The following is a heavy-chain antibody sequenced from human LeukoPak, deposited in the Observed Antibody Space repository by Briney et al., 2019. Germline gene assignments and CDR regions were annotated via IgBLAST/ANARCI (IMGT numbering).Heavy chain of an antibody. V-gene: IGHV3-30-3*01. J-gene: IGHJ4*02. D-gene: IGHD1-14*01. Sequence: PGGSLRLSCAASGFTFSSYAMHWVRQAPGKGLEWVAVISYDGSNKYYADSVKGRFTISRDNARNSLYLQMNSLRAEDTAVYYCAKDSYNKGDFWGQGVLVTVSS. CDR3: AKDSYNKGDF. CDR1: GFTFSSYA. CDR2: ISYDGSNK.